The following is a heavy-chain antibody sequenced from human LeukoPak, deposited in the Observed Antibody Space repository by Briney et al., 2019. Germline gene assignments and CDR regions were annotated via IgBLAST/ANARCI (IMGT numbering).Heavy chain of an antibody. Sequence: QAGGSLRLSCAASGFTFSNYGMNWVRPPPGKGLEWVSGIGGSGWYHTYYADSVRGRFTISRDNAKNSLYLQMNSLTAEDTAVYYCAREKMGVGYYMDVWGRGTTVTISS. CDR3: AREKMGVGYYMDV. CDR1: GFTFSNYG. CDR2: IGGSGWYH. J-gene: IGHJ6*03. V-gene: IGHV3-23*01. D-gene: IGHD5-24*01.